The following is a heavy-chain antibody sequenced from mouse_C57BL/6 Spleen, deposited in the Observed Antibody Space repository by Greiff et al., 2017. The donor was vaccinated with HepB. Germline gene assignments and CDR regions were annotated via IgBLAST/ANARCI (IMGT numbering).Heavy chain of an antibody. Sequence: QVQLQQSGAELAKPGASVKLSCKASGYTFTSYWMHWVKQRPGQGLEWIGYINPSSGYTKYNQKFKDKATLTADKSSSTAYMQLRSLTYEDSAVYYCSGSESWFAYWGQGTLVTVSA. CDR2: INPSSGYT. D-gene: IGHD1-1*01. CDR3: SGSESWFAY. CDR1: GYTFTSYW. J-gene: IGHJ3*01. V-gene: IGHV1-7*01.